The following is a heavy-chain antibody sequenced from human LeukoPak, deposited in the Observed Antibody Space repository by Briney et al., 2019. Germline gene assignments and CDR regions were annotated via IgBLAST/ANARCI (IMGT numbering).Heavy chain of an antibody. CDR1: GGSINNGGYY. CDR3: ARNRGGYNLFDY. V-gene: IGHV4-31*03. D-gene: IGHD5-24*01. CDR2: IYYSGSS. J-gene: IGHJ4*02. Sequence: SETLSLTCLVSGGSINNGGYYWSWLRQHPGKGLEWIGYIYYSGSSYYNPSLRCRFTVSVDTYKSHFSLKLGSVTAADTAVYYCARNRGGYNLFDYWGQGTLVTVSS.